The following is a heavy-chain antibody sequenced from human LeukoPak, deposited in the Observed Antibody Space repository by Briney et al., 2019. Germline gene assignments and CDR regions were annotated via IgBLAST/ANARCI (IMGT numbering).Heavy chain of an antibody. CDR2: AYYRSKWYN. CDR1: GDSVSSNSAA. Sequence: SQTLSLTCAISGDSVSSNSAAWNWIRQSPSRGLEWLGRAYYRSKWYNGYAVSVKSRITINPDTSKNQFSLQLNSVTPEDTAVYYCAREVGVRGVTANYYYGMDVWGQGTTVTVSS. J-gene: IGHJ6*02. D-gene: IGHD3-10*01. CDR3: AREVGVRGVTANYYYGMDV. V-gene: IGHV6-1*01.